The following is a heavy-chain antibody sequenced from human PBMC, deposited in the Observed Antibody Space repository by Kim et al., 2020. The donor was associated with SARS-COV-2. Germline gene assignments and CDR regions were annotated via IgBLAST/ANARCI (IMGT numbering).Heavy chain of an antibody. Sequence: GGSLRLSCVASEFTFDNYAMNWVRQAPGKGMEWVSAISDTGENTYYADSVKGRFTVSRDNSRNTVYLHMNNVRVEDTAMYFCAKDAKYRGYALDHRAYFDYWGQGTQVTVSS. D-gene: IGHD5-12*01. V-gene: IGHV3-23*01. CDR1: EFTFDNYA. CDR2: ISDTGENT. CDR3: AKDAKYRGYALDHRAYFDY. J-gene: IGHJ4*02.